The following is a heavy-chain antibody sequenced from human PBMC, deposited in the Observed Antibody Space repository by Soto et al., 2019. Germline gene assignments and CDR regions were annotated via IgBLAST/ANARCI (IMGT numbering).Heavy chain of an antibody. CDR3: ARRWGWYFDY. V-gene: IGHV4-59*08. Sequence: QVQLQESGPGLVKPSETLSLTCTVSGGSISSYYWSWIRQPPGKGLEWIGYIYYSGSTNYNPFLKSRVTISVDTSKNQFSLKLSSVTAADTAVYYCARRWGWYFDYWGQGTLVTVSS. J-gene: IGHJ4*02. D-gene: IGHD3-16*01. CDR2: IYYSGST. CDR1: GGSISSYY.